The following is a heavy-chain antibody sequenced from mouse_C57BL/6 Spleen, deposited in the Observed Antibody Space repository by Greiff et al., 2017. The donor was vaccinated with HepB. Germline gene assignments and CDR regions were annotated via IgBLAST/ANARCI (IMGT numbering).Heavy chain of an antibody. CDR1: GFSLTSYG. J-gene: IGHJ3*01. D-gene: IGHD1-1*01. CDR3: ASRREGSPFAY. Sequence: VQLQQSGPGLVAPSQSLSITCTVSGFSLTSYGVDWVRQSPGKGLEWLGVIWGVGSTNYNSALKSRLSISKDNSKSQVFLKMNSLQTDDTAMYYCASRREGSPFAYWGQGTLVTVS. V-gene: IGHV2-6*01. CDR2: IWGVGST.